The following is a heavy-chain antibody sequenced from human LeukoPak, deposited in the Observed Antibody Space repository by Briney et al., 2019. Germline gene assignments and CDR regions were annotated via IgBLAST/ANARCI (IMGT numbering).Heavy chain of an antibody. CDR2: ISAYNGNT. J-gene: IGHJ5*02. CDR1: GYSFSGYD. V-gene: IGHV1-18*01. Sequence: ASVKVSCKASGYSFSGYDINWVRQATGQGLEWMGWISAYNGNTNYAQKLQGRVTMTTDTSTSTAYMELRSLRSDDTAVYYCARIDDSSYWFDPWGQGTLVTVSS. D-gene: IGHD6-6*01. CDR3: ARIDDSSYWFDP.